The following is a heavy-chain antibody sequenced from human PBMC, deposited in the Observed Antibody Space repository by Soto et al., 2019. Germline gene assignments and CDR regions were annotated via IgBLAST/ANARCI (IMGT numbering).Heavy chain of an antibody. V-gene: IGHV3-30*18. CDR3: AKDVNVDIVNTPGY. Sequence: CVASGFTFSSYAIHWVRQAPGKGLEWVAVISYDGSNKFYADSVKGRFTISRDNSKNTLYLHMNSLNTEDTAVYYCAKDVNVDIVNTPGYWGQGTLVTVSS. CDR2: ISYDGSNK. D-gene: IGHD5-12*01. CDR1: GFTFSSYA. J-gene: IGHJ4*02.